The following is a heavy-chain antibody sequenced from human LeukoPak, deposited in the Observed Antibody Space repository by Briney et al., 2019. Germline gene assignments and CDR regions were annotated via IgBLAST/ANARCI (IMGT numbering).Heavy chain of an antibody. V-gene: IGHV3-74*01. Sequence: GGSLRLSCAASGFTFSGNWMNWVRQAPGKGLVWFSRINGDGSSTSYADSVKGRFTISRDNARNTLYLQMNSLRAEDTAVYYCASLGGITVTGPYDFDYWGQGTVVTVSS. CDR2: INGDGSST. D-gene: IGHD1-20*01. CDR1: GFTFSGNW. J-gene: IGHJ4*02. CDR3: ASLGGITVTGPYDFDY.